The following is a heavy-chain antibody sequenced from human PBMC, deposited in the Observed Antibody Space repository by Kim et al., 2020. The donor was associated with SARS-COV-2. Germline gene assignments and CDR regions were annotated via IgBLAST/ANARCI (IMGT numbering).Heavy chain of an antibody. CDR3: ARVEYGSGSPLDY. CDR1: GYTFTSYA. J-gene: IGHJ4*02. D-gene: IGHD3-10*01. CDR2: INAGNGNT. V-gene: IGHV1-3*01. Sequence: ASVTVSCKASGYTFTSYAMHWVRQAPGQRLEWMGWINAGNGNTKYSQKFQGRVTITRDTSASTAYMELSSLRSEDTAVYYCARVEYGSGSPLDYWGQGTLVTVSS.